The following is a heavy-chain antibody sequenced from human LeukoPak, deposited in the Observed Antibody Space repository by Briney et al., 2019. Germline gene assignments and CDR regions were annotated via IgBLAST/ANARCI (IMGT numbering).Heavy chain of an antibody. CDR2: IYSSGST. V-gene: IGHV4-59*08. CDR1: GVSISSQY. Sequence: SETLSLTCTASGVSISSQYWSWLRQPPGKGLGWIGYIYSSGSTNYNPSLGGRVTISVDTSKNQFSLKLSSVSAADTAVYYCARHTDAAMVTHWGQGTLVTASS. CDR3: ARHTDAAMVTH. D-gene: IGHD5-18*01. J-gene: IGHJ4*02.